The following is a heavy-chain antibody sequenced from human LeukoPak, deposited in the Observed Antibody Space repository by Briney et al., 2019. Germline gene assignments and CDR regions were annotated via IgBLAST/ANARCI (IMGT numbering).Heavy chain of an antibody. J-gene: IGHJ4*02. CDR3: AKDGERYFDWLEGRPADY. D-gene: IGHD3-9*01. V-gene: IGHV4-34*01. Sequence: SETLSLTCAVYGGSFSGYYWSWIRQPPGKGLEWIGEINHSGSTNYNPSLKSRVTISVDTSKNQFSLKLSSVTAADTAVYYCAKDGERYFDWLEGRPADYWGQGTLVTVSS. CDR2: INHSGST. CDR1: GGSFSGYY.